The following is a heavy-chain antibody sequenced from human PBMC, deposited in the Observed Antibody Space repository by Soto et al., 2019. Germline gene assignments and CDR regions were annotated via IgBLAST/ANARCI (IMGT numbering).Heavy chain of an antibody. J-gene: IGHJ4*02. CDR3: ARDRDDYGSGNYYNRIDF. CDR2: IIPIFGTP. D-gene: IGHD3-10*01. CDR1: GGIFSTYA. V-gene: IGHV1-69*01. Sequence: QVQLVQSGVEVKKPGSSVKVSCKASGGIFSTYAISWLRQAPGQGLEWMGGIIPIFGTPNYAQRFQGRVTITADESTSTAYMKLSRLRSEDTAVYYCARDRDDYGSGNYYNRIDFWGQGTLVTVSS.